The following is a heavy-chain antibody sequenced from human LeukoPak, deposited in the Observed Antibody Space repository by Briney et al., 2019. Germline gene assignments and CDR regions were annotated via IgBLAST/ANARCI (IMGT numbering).Heavy chain of an antibody. CDR2: ISGSGGST. Sequence: PGGSLRLSCAASGFTFSSYAMSWVRQAPGKGLEWVSAISGSGGSTYYADSVKGRFTISRDNSKNTLYLRMNSLRAEDTAVYYCAKDQRYYGSGTPGWFDPWGQGTLVTVSS. CDR1: GFTFSSYA. CDR3: AKDQRYYGSGTPGWFDP. D-gene: IGHD3-10*01. V-gene: IGHV3-23*01. J-gene: IGHJ5*02.